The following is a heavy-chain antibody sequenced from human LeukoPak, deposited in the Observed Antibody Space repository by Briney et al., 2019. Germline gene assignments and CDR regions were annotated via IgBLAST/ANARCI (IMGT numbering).Heavy chain of an antibody. V-gene: IGHV1-3*03. Sequence: ASVKVSCKASGYTFTSYATHWVRQAPGQRLEWMGWINAGNGNTKYSQEFQGRVTFTRDTSASTAYMELSSLRSEDMAVYYCARGLFLGYSSWNWLDPWGQGTLVTVSS. J-gene: IGHJ5*02. D-gene: IGHD6-19*01. CDR2: INAGNGNT. CDR1: GYTFTSYA. CDR3: ARGLFLGYSSWNWLDP.